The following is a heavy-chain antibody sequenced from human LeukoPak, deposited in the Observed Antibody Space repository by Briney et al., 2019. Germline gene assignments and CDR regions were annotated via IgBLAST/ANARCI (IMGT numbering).Heavy chain of an antibody. D-gene: IGHD6-13*01. CDR3: AKDILAAGLFFDY. CDR1: NFTFSDYY. J-gene: IGHJ4*02. V-gene: IGHV3-11*01. CDR2: ISHSVSDV. Sequence: GGSLRLSCEASNFTFSDYYMSWIRQAPGKGLEWVSYISHSVSDVQYADSVKGRFTISRDNARNSLYLQMNSLRAEDTAVYYCAKDILAAGLFFDYWGLGTLVTVSS.